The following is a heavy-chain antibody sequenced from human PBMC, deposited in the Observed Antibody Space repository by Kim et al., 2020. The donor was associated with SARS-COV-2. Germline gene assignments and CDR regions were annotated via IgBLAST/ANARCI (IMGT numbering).Heavy chain of an antibody. CDR2: AYYIGNT. CDR1: GGSLSSSSYY. V-gene: IGHV4-39*01. J-gene: IGHJ2*01. CDR3: ARHKRYSSGWYV. D-gene: IGHD6-19*01. Sequence: SETLSLTCTVSGGSLSSSSYYWGWIRQPPGKGLEWIGTAYYIGNTYCNPSLKSRVTISVDTSKNQFSLKLGSVTAADTAVYYCARHKRYSSGWYV.